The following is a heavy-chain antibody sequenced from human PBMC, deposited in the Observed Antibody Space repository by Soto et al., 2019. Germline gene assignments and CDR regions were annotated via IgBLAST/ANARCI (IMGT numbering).Heavy chain of an antibody. D-gene: IGHD3-3*01. CDR3: ARASFGVVMRRAFDI. CDR1: GGSFSGYY. Sequence: SETLSLTCAVYGGSFSGYYWSWIRQPPGKGLEWIGEINHSGSTNYNPSLKSRVTISVDTSKNQLSLKLSSVTAADTAVYYCARASFGVVMRRAFDIWGQGTMVTVSS. J-gene: IGHJ3*02. CDR2: INHSGST. V-gene: IGHV4-34*01.